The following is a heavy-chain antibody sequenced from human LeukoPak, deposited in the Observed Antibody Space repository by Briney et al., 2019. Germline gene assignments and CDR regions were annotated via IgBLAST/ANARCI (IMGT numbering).Heavy chain of an antibody. D-gene: IGHD4-23*01. J-gene: IGHJ4*02. CDR2: VYSTGGT. Sequence: SETQSLTCTVSSGSVNIGASYWGWVRQSPGVGLEWIGTVYSTGGTYYNPSLRSRLTISLDASKRQFSLKMTSVTAADTAVYYCATLRDSGGNYPLFDNWGQGALVTVSA. V-gene: IGHV4-39*07. CDR1: SGSVNIGASY. CDR3: ATLRDSGGNYPLFDN.